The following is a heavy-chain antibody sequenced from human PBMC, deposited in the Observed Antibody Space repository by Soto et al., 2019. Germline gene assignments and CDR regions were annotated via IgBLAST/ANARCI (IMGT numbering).Heavy chain of an antibody. CDR1: GFTFSDYY. J-gene: IGHJ3*02. CDR3: ARDADILTGSDAFDI. Sequence: GGSLRLSCAASGFTFSDYYMSWIRQAPGKGLEWVSYISSSSSYTNYADTVKGRFTISRDNAKNSLYLQMNSLRAEGTAVYYCARDADILTGSDAFDIWGQGTMVTVSS. D-gene: IGHD3-9*01. V-gene: IGHV3-11*05. CDR2: ISSSSSYT.